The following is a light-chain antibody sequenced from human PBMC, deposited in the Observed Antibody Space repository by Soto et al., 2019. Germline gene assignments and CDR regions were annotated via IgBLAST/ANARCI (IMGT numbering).Light chain of an antibody. Sequence: QSALTQPPSASGSPGQSVTISCTGTSSDVGVYNYVSWYQQHPGKAPKLMIYEVNKRPSGVPDRFSGSKSGNTASLTVSGLQAEDEADYYCSSYAGINNVFGTGTKLTVL. CDR3: SSYAGINNV. CDR2: EVN. V-gene: IGLV2-8*01. CDR1: SSDVGVYNY. J-gene: IGLJ1*01.